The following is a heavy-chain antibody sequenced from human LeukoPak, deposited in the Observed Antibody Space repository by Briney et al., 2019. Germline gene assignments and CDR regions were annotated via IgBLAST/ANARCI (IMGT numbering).Heavy chain of an antibody. CDR2: ISGSGGST. CDR3: AKGIVSPGTDY. V-gene: IGHV3-23*01. J-gene: IGHJ4*02. CDR1: GFTFSSYA. Sequence: GGSLRLSCAASGFTFSSYAMSWVRQAPGKGLEWVSAISGSGGSTYYADSVKGRFTIYRDNSKNTLYLQMNSLRVEDTAVYYCAKGIVSPGTDYWGQGTLVTVSS. D-gene: IGHD1-26*01.